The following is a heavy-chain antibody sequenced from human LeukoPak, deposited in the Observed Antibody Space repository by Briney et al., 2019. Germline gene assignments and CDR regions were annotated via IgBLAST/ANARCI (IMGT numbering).Heavy chain of an antibody. D-gene: IGHD6-19*01. Sequence: GGSLGLSCAGPGFMFHDYAIHWVRQAPGKGLEWVSLISGDGGSTFYADSVKGRFTISRDNSKNSLYLQMNSLRSDDTALCYCARESESSGWYDYWGQGTLVTVSS. CDR1: GFMFHDYA. CDR2: ISGDGGST. J-gene: IGHJ4*02. V-gene: IGHV3-43*02. CDR3: ARESESSGWYDY.